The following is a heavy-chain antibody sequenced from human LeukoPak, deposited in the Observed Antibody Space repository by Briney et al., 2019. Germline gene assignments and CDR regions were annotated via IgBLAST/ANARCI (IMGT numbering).Heavy chain of an antibody. Sequence: GGSLRLSCADSGCTFSSYGMHWVRQAPGKGLEWVAVISYDGSNKYYADSVKGRFTISRDNSKNTLYLQMNSLRAEDTAVYYCAKLVDAEYYFDYWGQGTLVTVSS. V-gene: IGHV3-30*18. J-gene: IGHJ4*02. D-gene: IGHD2/OR15-2a*01. CDR2: ISYDGSNK. CDR3: AKLVDAEYYFDY. CDR1: GCTFSSYG.